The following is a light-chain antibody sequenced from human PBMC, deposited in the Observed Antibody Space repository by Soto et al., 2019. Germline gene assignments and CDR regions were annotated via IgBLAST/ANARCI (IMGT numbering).Light chain of an antibody. V-gene: IGKV1-5*03. J-gene: IGKJ1*01. CDR3: LQCRSYPWT. Sequence: DIQMTKSPSPFSHLFGAGEIITSRASQSTYGFLAWYQQKPGKAPKLLIYKASTLVSGVPSRFSGSGSGTKFTLTLSSLQPDDSATYYCLQCRSYPWTFGQGTKV. CDR1: QSTYGF. CDR2: KAS.